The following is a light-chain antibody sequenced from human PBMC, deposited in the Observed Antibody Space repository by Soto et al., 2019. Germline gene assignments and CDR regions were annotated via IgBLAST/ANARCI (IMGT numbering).Light chain of an antibody. V-gene: IGLV2-14*03. CDR1: SSDIGSSNY. Sequence: QSVLTQPASLSGSPGQSITISCTGTSSDIGSSNYVSWYQQHPGKAPKLMIFDVSYRPSGISDRFSGSKSGNTASLTISGLQPEGEADYYCSSYGASSTLFGGGTKLTVL. J-gene: IGLJ3*02. CDR3: SSYGASSTL. CDR2: DVS.